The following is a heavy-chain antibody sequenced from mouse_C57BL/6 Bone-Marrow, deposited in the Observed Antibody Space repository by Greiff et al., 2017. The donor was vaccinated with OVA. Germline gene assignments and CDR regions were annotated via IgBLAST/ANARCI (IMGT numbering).Heavy chain of an antibody. CDR1: GYAFSSSW. D-gene: IGHD3-2*02. CDR3: ARHSSGPFAY. CDR2: IYPGDGDT. V-gene: IGHV1-82*01. J-gene: IGHJ3*01. Sequence: VKLMESGPELVKPGASVKISCKASGYAFSSSWMNWVKQRPGKGLEWIGRIYPGDGDTNYNGKFKGKATLTADKSSSTAYMQLSSLTSEDSAVYFCARHSSGPFAYWGQGTLVTVSA.